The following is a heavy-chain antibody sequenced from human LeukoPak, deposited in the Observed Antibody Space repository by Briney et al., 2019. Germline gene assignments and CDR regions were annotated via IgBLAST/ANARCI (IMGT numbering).Heavy chain of an antibody. CDR1: GFTFSSYA. V-gene: IGHV3-23*05. CDR2: IGTNPANT. J-gene: IGHJ6*02. Sequence: GGSLRLSCAASGFTFSSYAMSWIRQAPGKGLEWVSAIGTNPANTYYVDYVKGRFTVSRDNSKSTLYLQMNSLRAEDTAVYYCAKQTLPRYCSSTSCYAGSYYYYGMDVWGQGTTVTVSS. D-gene: IGHD2-2*01. CDR3: AKQTLPRYCSSTSCYAGSYYYYGMDV.